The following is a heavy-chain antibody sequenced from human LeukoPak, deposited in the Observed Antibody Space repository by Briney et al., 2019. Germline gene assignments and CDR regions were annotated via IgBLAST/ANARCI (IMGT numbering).Heavy chain of an antibody. Sequence: GGSLRLSCAASGFTFSTYAMSWVRQAPGKGLEWVSTISGSGGGTYYEDSVKGRFTISRDNAKNTVYLQMNSLRAEDTAVYYCAKDSNYFGSGSIDYWGQGTLVTVSS. J-gene: IGHJ4*02. CDR3: AKDSNYFGSGSIDY. CDR2: ISGSGGGT. V-gene: IGHV3-23*01. D-gene: IGHD3-10*01. CDR1: GFTFSTYA.